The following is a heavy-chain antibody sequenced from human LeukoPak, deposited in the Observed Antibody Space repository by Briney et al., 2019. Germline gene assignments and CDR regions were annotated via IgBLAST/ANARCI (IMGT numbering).Heavy chain of an antibody. D-gene: IGHD6-13*01. J-gene: IGHJ4*02. Sequence: GGSLRLSCAASGFAFGDYWMTWVRQAPGKGLEWVANIKKDGSEKYYVASVRGRFTISRDNAKNSLYLQMNSLRAEDTAVYYCASELPSSSWYDYWGQGTLVTVSS. CDR1: GFAFGDYW. V-gene: IGHV3-7*01. CDR3: ASELPSSSWYDY. CDR2: IKKDGSEK.